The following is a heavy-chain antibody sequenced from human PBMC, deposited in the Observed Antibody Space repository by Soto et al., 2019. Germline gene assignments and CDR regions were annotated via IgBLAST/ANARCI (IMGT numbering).Heavy chain of an antibody. CDR2: ISSSGSM. Sequence: GGSLRLSCAVSGFTFSSCTMNWVRQAPGKGLEWVSSISSSGSMYYADSVKGRFTIPRDNAKNSLYLQMNSLRAEDTAVYYCAREVQPVVRREYDYWGQGTLVTVSS. J-gene: IGHJ4*02. D-gene: IGHD1-1*01. CDR3: AREVQPVVRREYDY. CDR1: GFTFSSCT. V-gene: IGHV3-21*01.